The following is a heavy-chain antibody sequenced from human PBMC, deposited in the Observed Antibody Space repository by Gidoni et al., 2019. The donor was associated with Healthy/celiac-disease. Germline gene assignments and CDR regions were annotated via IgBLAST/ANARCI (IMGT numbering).Heavy chain of an antibody. CDR3: AIGYSYGSPIDY. J-gene: IGHJ4*02. V-gene: IGHV3-48*01. Sequence: EVQLVASGGGLVQPGGSLRLSCAASGFPFSSYSMNWVRQAPGKGLEWVSDISSSSSTIYYADSVKGRFTISRDNAKNSLYLQMNSLRAEDTAVYYCAIGYSYGSPIDYWGQGTLVTVSS. D-gene: IGHD5-18*01. CDR2: ISSSSSTI. CDR1: GFPFSSYS.